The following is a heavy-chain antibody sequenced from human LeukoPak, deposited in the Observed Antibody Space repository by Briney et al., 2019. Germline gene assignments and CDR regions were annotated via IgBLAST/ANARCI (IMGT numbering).Heavy chain of an antibody. D-gene: IGHD4-17*01. Sequence: GGSLRLSCAASGFTFSSYTMDWIRQAPGKGLEWVSSISGSNSYIFYADSVKGRFTVSRDNAKDSLYLQMNSLRAEDTAVYYCARDTGHTWGQGTLVTVSS. V-gene: IGHV3-21*01. J-gene: IGHJ5*02. CDR2: ISGSNSYI. CDR3: ARDTGHT. CDR1: GFTFSSYT.